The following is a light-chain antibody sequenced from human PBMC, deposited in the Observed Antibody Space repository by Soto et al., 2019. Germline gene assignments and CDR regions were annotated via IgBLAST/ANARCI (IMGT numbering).Light chain of an antibody. CDR1: SSDVGGFNY. V-gene: IGLV2-14*03. J-gene: IGLJ1*01. CDR3: NSYTSSSTDV. CDR2: DVT. Sequence: QSALTQPASVSGSPGQSITISCTGTSSDVGGFNYVSWYQQHPGKAPNLMIYDVTNRPSGVSYRFSGSKSGNTASLTISGLQAEDEADYYCNSYTSSSTDVFGTGTKLTVL.